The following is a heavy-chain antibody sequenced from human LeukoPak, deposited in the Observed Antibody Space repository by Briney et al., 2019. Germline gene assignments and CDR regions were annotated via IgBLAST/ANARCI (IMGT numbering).Heavy chain of an antibody. D-gene: IGHD3-22*01. CDR1: GFTFSSHS. J-gene: IGHJ6*04. Sequence: AGGSLRLSCAVSGFTFSSHSMNWVRQAPGKGLEWVSSINSYSSYIYYADSVKGRFTISRDNAKNSLYLQMNSLRAEDTAVYYCARGPTMKMDVWGKGTTVTVSS. CDR3: ARGPTMKMDV. V-gene: IGHV3-21*01. CDR2: INSYSSYI.